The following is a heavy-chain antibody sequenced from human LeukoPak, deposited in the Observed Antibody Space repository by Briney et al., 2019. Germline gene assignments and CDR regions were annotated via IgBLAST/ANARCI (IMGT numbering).Heavy chain of an antibody. CDR2: IDSDGSDT. Sequence: PGGSLRLSCAASGFTFNTYWFHWVRQAPGKGLVWVSRIDSDGSDTIYAGSVKGRFTISRDNAKSTVYLQMHSLRAEDTAVYYCARGGYLHGFDIWGQGTMVTASS. V-gene: IGHV3-74*01. CDR1: GFTFNTYW. CDR3: ARGGYLHGFDI. J-gene: IGHJ3*02. D-gene: IGHD2-15*01.